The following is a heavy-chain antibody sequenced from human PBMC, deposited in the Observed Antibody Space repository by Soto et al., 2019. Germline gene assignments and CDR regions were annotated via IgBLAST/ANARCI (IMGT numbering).Heavy chain of an antibody. D-gene: IGHD6-6*01. CDR2: IKSKTDGGTA. Sequence: EVQLVESGGGLVKPGGSLRLSCAASGLTFSDAWMHWVRQAPGKGLEWVGRIKSKTDGGTADYSAPVKGRFTISRDDSKKALYLQMNSLKTEDTALYYWTTDVSSCPLYWGQGTLVTVSS. CDR1: GLTFSDAW. CDR3: TTDVSSCPLY. J-gene: IGHJ1*01. V-gene: IGHV3-15*07.